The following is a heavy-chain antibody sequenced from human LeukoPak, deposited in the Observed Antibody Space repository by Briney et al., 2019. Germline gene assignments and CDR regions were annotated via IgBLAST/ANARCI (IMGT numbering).Heavy chain of an antibody. J-gene: IGHJ4*02. CDR2: ISSSGSTI. Sequence: GGSLRLSCAASGFTFSSYEMNWVRQAPGKGLEWVSYISSSGSTIYYADSVKGRFTISRDNSKNTLYLQMNSLRAEDTAVYYCAKRNYDSSDYSLDYWGQGTLVTVSS. CDR3: AKRNYDSSDYSLDY. D-gene: IGHD3-22*01. CDR1: GFTFSSYE. V-gene: IGHV3-48*03.